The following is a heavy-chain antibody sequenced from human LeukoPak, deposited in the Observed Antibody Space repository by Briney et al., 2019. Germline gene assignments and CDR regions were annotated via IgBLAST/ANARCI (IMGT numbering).Heavy chain of an antibody. Sequence: SETLSLTCAVYGGSFGGYYWSWIRQPPGKGLEWIGEINHSGSTDYNPSLKSRATISVDTSTNQFSLKLSSVTAADTAVYYCARVITVVVPAAISFDYWGQGTLVTVSS. CDR2: INHSGST. D-gene: IGHD2-2*01. V-gene: IGHV4-34*01. CDR3: ARVITVVVPAAISFDY. J-gene: IGHJ4*02. CDR1: GGSFGGYY.